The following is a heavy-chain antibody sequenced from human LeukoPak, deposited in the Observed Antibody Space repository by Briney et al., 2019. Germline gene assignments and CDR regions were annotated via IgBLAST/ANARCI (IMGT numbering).Heavy chain of an antibody. D-gene: IGHD3-22*01. CDR1: GFTFSSYA. CDR2: ISGSGGST. J-gene: IGHJ4*02. V-gene: IGHV3-23*01. CDR3: AKEISTYYYDSSGYHMGGGY. Sequence: GGSLRLSCAASGFTFSSYAMSWVRQAPGKGLEWVSAISGSGGSTYYADSVKGRFTISRDNSKNTLYLQMNSLRAEDTAVYYCAKEISTYYYDSSGYHMGGGYRGQGTLVTVSS.